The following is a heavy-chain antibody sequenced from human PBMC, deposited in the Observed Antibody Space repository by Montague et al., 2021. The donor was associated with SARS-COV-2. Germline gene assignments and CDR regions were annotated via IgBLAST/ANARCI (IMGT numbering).Heavy chain of an antibody. CDR3: ARAENTCFIANCVNYFEV. Sequence: SETLFLTCEVSGGSISSYYWSWIRQSPGKGLEWIGYVHYTGSTKYNPSLKTRVTLSLDTPKKHFSLKLKSVTAADTAVYYCARAENTCFIANCVNYFEVWGLGALVTVSS. V-gene: IGHV4-59*01. CDR2: VHYTGST. CDR1: GGSISSYY. J-gene: IGHJ4*02. D-gene: IGHD1-1*01.